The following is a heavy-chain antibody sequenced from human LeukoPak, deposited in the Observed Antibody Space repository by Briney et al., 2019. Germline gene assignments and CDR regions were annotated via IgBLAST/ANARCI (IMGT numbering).Heavy chain of an antibody. CDR3: AAAYCGGDCYSDNHYYFMDL. CDR1: GFSVSGNY. D-gene: IGHD2-21*02. J-gene: IGHJ6*03. Sequence: SGGSLRLSCAASGFSVSGNYMGWVRQSPGKGLEWVSAIYLTGTTHYADSVKGRFTISRDNSKNALNLQMNSLRVEDTAVYYCAAAYCGGDCYSDNHYYFMDLWGRGTTVTVSS. CDR2: IYLTGTT. V-gene: IGHV3-53*01.